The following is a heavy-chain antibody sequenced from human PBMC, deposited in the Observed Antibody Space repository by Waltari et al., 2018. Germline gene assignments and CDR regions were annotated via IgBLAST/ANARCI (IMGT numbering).Heavy chain of an antibody. V-gene: IGHV3-9*01. CDR2: ISWNSGSI. Sequence: EVQLVESGGGLVQPGRSLRLSCAASGFTFDDYAMHWVRQAPGKGLECVSGISWNSGSIGYADSVKGRFTISRDNAKNSLYLQMNSLRAEDTALYYCAKDITAMVRGFDYWGQGTLVTVSS. CDR3: AKDITAMVRGFDY. J-gene: IGHJ4*02. D-gene: IGHD5-18*01. CDR1: GFTFDDYA.